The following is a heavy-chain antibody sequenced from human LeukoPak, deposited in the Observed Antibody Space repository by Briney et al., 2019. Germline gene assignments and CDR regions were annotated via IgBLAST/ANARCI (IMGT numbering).Heavy chain of an antibody. Sequence: GGSLRLSCAASGFTFSDYWMTWVRQAPGKGLEWVANIRQDGNEGYYVDSVKGRFAVSRDNAKNSLYLQMNSLRVEDTALYYCARVRSVGGNPHAFNIWGQGTMVTVSS. CDR1: GFTFSDYW. V-gene: IGHV3-7*01. CDR2: IRQDGNEG. D-gene: IGHD4-23*01. J-gene: IGHJ3*02. CDR3: ARVRSVGGNPHAFNI.